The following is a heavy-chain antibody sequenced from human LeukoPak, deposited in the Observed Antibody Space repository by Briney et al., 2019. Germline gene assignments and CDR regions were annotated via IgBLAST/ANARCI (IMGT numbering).Heavy chain of an antibody. CDR1: GFTFSSFE. V-gene: IGHV3-48*03. CDR3: ASTTVTTDAFDI. J-gene: IGHJ3*02. D-gene: IGHD4-17*01. CDR2: ISSGGTTM. Sequence: GGSLRLSCAASGFTFSSFEMNWVRQAPGKGLEWVSYISSGGTTMYYADSVKGRFTISRDNAKNSLYLQMNSLRAEDTAVYYCASTTVTTDAFDIWGQGTMVTVSS.